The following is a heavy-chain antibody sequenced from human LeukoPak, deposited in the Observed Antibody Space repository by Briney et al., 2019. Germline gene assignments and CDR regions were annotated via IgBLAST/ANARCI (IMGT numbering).Heavy chain of an antibody. V-gene: IGHV2-5*02. CDR1: GFSLSTSGVV. D-gene: IGHD6-19*01. Sequence: SGPTLVKPTQTLTLTCTFSGFSLSTSGVVVGWIRQPPGKALEWLALIYWDDDKRYSPSLKSRLTITKDTSKNQVVLTMTNMDPVDTATYYCAHRSGWVLGFDPWGQGTLVTVSS. CDR3: AHRSGWVLGFDP. J-gene: IGHJ5*02. CDR2: IYWDDDK.